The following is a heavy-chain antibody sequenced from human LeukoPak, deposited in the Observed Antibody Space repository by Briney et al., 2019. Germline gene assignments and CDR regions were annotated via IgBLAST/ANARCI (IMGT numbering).Heavy chain of an antibody. CDR2: IYHSGST. D-gene: IGHD3-9*01. V-gene: IGHV4-4*02. J-gene: IGHJ3*02. CDR1: GGSISSSNW. CDR3: ARENVLRYFDWLSSGNDAFDI. Sequence: SETLSLTCAVSGGSISSSNWWSWVRQPPGKGLEWIGEIYHSGSTNYNPSLKSRVTISVDKSKNQFSLKLSSVTAADTAVYYCARENVLRYFDWLSSGNDAFDIWGQGTMVTVSS.